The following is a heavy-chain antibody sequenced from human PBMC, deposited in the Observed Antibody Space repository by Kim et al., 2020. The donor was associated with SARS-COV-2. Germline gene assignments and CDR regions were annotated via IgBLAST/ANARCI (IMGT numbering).Heavy chain of an antibody. CDR1: GGSFSGYY. Sequence: SETLSLTCAVYGGSFSGYYWSWIRQPPGKGLEWIGEINHSGSTNYNPSLKSRVTISVDTSKNQFSLKLSSVTAADTAVYYCARDLLWFGRETKRNWFDPWGQGTLVTVSS. J-gene: IGHJ5*02. CDR2: INHSGST. D-gene: IGHD3-10*01. CDR3: ARDLLWFGRETKRNWFDP. V-gene: IGHV4-34*01.